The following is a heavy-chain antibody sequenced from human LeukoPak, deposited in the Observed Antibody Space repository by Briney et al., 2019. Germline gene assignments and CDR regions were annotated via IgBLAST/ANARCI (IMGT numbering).Heavy chain of an antibody. Sequence: GGSLRLSCAASGFTFSSYSMNWVRQAPGKGLEWVSSISSSSYIYYADSVKGRFTISRDNAKNSLYLQMNSLRAEDTAVYYCAREDMRSGSYSDYWGQGTLVTVSS. CDR1: GFTFSSYS. CDR2: ISSSSYI. V-gene: IGHV3-21*01. D-gene: IGHD1-26*01. J-gene: IGHJ4*02. CDR3: AREDMRSGSYSDY.